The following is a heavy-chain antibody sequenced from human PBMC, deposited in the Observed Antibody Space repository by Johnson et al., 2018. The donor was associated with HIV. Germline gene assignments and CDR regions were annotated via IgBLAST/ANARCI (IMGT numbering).Heavy chain of an antibody. Sequence: VQLVESGGGLVQPGRSLRLSCTASGFTFGGYAMSWFRQAPGKGLEWVGFIRSKAYGRTTERAASVKGRFTISRDDSKNTPYLQMNSLKPEETAVYYCTRSRPRSRESDAFDIWGQGTMVTVSS. V-gene: IGHV3-49*03. D-gene: IGHD3-10*01. CDR1: GFTFGGYA. CDR2: IRSKAYGRTT. J-gene: IGHJ3*02. CDR3: TRSRPRSRESDAFDI.